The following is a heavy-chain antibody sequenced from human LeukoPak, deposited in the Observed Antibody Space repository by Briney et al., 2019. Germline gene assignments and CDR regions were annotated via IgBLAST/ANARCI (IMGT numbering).Heavy chain of an antibody. J-gene: IGHJ4*02. CDR1: GFTFSSYG. CDR3: ARDGDNGYNYLGY. V-gene: IGHV3-30*02. Sequence: GGSLRLSCAASGFTFSSYGMHWVRQAPGKGLEWVAFIRYDGSNKYYADSVKGRFTISRDNSKNTLYLQMNSLRAEDTAVYYCARDGDNGYNYLGYWGQGTLVTVSS. CDR2: IRYDGSNK. D-gene: IGHD5-24*01.